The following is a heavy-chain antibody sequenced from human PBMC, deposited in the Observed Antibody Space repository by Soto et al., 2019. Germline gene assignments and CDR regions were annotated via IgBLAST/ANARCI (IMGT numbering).Heavy chain of an antibody. V-gene: IGHV3-33*01. CDR1: GFTFSSYG. D-gene: IGHD5-12*01. CDR3: ARPHVEMATMGIYYFDY. J-gene: IGHJ4*02. Sequence: GGSLRLSCAASGFTFSSYGMHWVRQAPGKGLEWVAVIWYDGSNKYYADSVKGRFTISRDNSKNTLYLQMNSLRAEDTAVYYCARPHVEMATMGIYYFDYWGQGTLVTVSS. CDR2: IWYDGSNK.